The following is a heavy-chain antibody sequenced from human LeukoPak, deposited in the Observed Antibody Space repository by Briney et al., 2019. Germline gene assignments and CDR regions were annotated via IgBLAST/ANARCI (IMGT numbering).Heavy chain of an antibody. Sequence: SETLSLTCTVSGGSISSSSYYWGWIRQPPGKGLEWIGSIYYSGSTYYNPSLKSRVTISVDTSKNQFSLKLSSVTAADTAVYYCARGDRGGARIGWGQRTLVTVSS. D-gene: IGHD1-26*01. CDR3: ARGDRGGARIG. V-gene: IGHV4-39*01. CDR1: GGSISSSSYY. CDR2: IYYSGST. J-gene: IGHJ4*02.